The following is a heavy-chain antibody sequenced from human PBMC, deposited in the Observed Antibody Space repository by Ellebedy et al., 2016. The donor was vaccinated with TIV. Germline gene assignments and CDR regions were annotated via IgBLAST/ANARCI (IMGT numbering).Heavy chain of an antibody. CDR3: ARRGSSAWYEGHWFDP. Sequence: GESLKISCEGSGYPFANYWIGWVRQMPGKGLECMGIIHPGDSNTKYSPSFQGQVTISADKSISTAYLQWSSLKASDTAMYYCARRGSSAWYEGHWFDPWGQGTLVTVSS. J-gene: IGHJ5*02. V-gene: IGHV5-51*01. CDR2: IHPGDSNT. D-gene: IGHD6-19*01. CDR1: GYPFANYW.